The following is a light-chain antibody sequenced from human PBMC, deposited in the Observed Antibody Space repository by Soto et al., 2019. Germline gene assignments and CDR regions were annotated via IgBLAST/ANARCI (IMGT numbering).Light chain of an antibody. CDR3: QQYGSSPST. Sequence: EIVLTQSPGTLSLSPGERATLSCRASQSVTSNYLAWYQQKPGQAPRLLIYGASIRATGVPDRFSGSGSGTDFIFTTSRLEPEDFAVYYCQQYGSSPSTFGGGTKVEIK. CDR1: QSVTSNY. J-gene: IGKJ4*01. V-gene: IGKV3-20*01. CDR2: GAS.